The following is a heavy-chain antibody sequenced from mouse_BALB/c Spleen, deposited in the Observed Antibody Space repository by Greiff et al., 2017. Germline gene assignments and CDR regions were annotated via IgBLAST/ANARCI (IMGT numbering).Heavy chain of an antibody. D-gene: IGHD1-1*01. J-gene: IGHJ2*01. V-gene: IGHV5-6-5*01. CDR1: GFTFSSYA. Sequence: EVQLMESGGGLVKPGGSLKLSCAASGFTFSSYAMSWVRQTPEKRLEWVASISSGGSTYYPDSVKGRFTISKDNARNSLYLQMSSLRSEDTAMYYCARASTTVYYLDYWGQGTTLTVSS. CDR2: ISSGGST. CDR3: ARASTTVYYLDY.